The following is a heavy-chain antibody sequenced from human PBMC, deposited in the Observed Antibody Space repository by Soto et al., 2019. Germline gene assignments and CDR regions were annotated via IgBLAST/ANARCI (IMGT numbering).Heavy chain of an antibody. CDR2: IYYSGST. Sequence: QVQLQESGPGLVKPSQTLSLTCTVSGGSISSGGYYWSWIRQHPGKGLEWIGYIYYSGSTYYNPSRKSRVTISVDTTKHQFSLKLSSVTAADTAVYYCARDRGEGGMDVWGQGTTVTVSS. V-gene: IGHV4-31*03. CDR1: GGSISSGGYY. J-gene: IGHJ6*02. D-gene: IGHD3-10*01. CDR3: ARDRGEGGMDV.